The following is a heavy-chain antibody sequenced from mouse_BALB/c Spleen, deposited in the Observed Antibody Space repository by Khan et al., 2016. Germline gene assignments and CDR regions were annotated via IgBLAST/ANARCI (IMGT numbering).Heavy chain of an antibody. CDR2: VIPSNAYT. D-gene: IGHD2-3*01. V-gene: IGHV1-4*01. J-gene: IGHJ2*01. Sequence: QVQLKQSGAELARPGASVRMSCKASGYTFTSYTMHWVKQGPGQGLEWIGYVIPSNAYTNYNQKFKDKATLTADKSSSTAYMQLSSLTSEDSAVYYCEREGWLLGYFDYWGQGTTLTVSS. CDR1: GYTFTSYT. CDR3: EREGWLLGYFDY.